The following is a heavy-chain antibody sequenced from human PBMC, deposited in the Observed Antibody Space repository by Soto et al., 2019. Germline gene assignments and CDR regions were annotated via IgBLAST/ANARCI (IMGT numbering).Heavy chain of an antibody. Sequence: SETLSLTCTVSGGSISSGGYYWSWIRQHPGKGLEWIGYIYYSGSTYYNPSLKSRVTISVDTSKNQFSLKLSSVTAADTAVYYCARDPGTETDYGDYFDYWGQGTLVTVSS. J-gene: IGHJ4*02. CDR3: ARDPGTETDYGDYFDY. V-gene: IGHV4-31*03. CDR2: IYYSGST. D-gene: IGHD4-17*01. CDR1: GGSISSGGYY.